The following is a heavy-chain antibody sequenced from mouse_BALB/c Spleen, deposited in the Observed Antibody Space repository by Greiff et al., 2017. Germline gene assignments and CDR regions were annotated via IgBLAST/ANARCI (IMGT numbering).Heavy chain of an antibody. V-gene: IGHV5-12-1*01. CDR3: ARHGGNYVY. J-gene: IGHJ3*01. D-gene: IGHD2-1*01. CDR1: GFAFSSYD. Sequence: EVHLVESGGGLVKPGGSLKLSCAASGFAFSSYDMSWVRQTPEKRLEWVAYISSGGGSTYYPDTVKGRFTISRDNAKNTLYLQMSSLKSEDTAMYYCARHGGNYVYWGQGTLVTVSA. CDR2: ISSGGGST.